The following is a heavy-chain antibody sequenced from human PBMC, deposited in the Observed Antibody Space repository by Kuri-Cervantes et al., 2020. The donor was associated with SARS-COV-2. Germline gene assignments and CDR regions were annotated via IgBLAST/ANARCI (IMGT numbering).Heavy chain of an antibody. CDR1: GGSFSDYY. V-gene: IGHV4-34*01. J-gene: IGHJ4*02. CDR3: ARTYYDSSGPDY. D-gene: IGHD3-22*01. CDR2: INHSGNT. Sequence: SETLSLTCAVYGGSFSDYYWSWVRQPPGKGLEWIGEINHSGNTNYDPSLKSRVTISIDTSKNQFSLKLSSVTAADTAVYYCARTYYDSSGPDYWGQGTLVTVSS.